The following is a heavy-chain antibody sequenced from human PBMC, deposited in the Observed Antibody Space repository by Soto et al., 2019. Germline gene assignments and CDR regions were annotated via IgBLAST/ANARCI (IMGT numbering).Heavy chain of an antibody. Sequence: QVQLVESGGGVVQPGRSLRLSCAASGFTFSSYGMHWVRQAPGKGLEWVAVIWYDGSNKYYADSVKGRFTISRDNSKNTLYLQMNSLRAEDTAVYYCARDAYYGSGSPNWFDPWGQGTLGTVSS. V-gene: IGHV3-33*01. CDR1: GFTFSSYG. J-gene: IGHJ5*02. D-gene: IGHD3-10*01. CDR3: ARDAYYGSGSPNWFDP. CDR2: IWYDGSNK.